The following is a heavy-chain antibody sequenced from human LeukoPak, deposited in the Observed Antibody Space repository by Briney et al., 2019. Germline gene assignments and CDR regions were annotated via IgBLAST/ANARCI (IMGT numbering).Heavy chain of an antibody. D-gene: IGHD3-10*01. V-gene: IGHV4-34*01. CDR1: GGSFSGYY. CDR2: INHSGST. Sequence: PSETLSLTCAVYGGSFSGYYWSWIRQPPGKGLEWIGEINHSGSTNYNPSLKSRVTISVDTFKNQFSLTLSSVTAAATAVYYCARSVWGSGSYSGSDYWGQGTLVTVSS. CDR3: ARSVWGSGSYSGSDY. J-gene: IGHJ4*02.